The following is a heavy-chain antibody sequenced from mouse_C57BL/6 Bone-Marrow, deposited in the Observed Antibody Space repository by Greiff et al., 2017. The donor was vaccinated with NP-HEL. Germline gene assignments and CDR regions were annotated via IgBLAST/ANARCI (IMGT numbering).Heavy chain of an antibody. V-gene: IGHV5-16*01. CDR1: GFTFSDYY. CDR3: ARDQAGSSYDAMDC. D-gene: IGHD1-1*01. Sequence: EVQLVESEGGLVQPGSSMKLSCTASGFTFSDYYMAWVRQVPEKGLEWVANINYDGSCTYYLDSLKGRFIISRDNAKNILYLQMSSLKSEDTATYYSARDQAGSSYDAMDCWGQGTSVTVAS. CDR2: INYDGSCT. J-gene: IGHJ4*01.